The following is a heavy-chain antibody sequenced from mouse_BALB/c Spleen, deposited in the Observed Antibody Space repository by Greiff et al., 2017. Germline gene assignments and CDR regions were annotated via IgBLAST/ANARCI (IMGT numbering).Heavy chain of an antibody. CDR2: INPSTGYT. Sequence: VQLQQSGAELAKPGASVKMSCKASGYTFTSYWMHWVKQRPGQGLEWIGYINPSTGYTEYNQKFKDKATLTADKSSSTAYMQLSSLTSEDSAVYYCANYYRYDDGFAYWGQGTLVTVSA. J-gene: IGHJ3*01. CDR3: ANYYRYDDGFAY. CDR1: GYTFTSYW. V-gene: IGHV1-7*01. D-gene: IGHD2-14*01.